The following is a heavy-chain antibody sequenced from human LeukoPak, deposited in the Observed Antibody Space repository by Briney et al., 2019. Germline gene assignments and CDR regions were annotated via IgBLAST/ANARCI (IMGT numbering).Heavy chain of an antibody. CDR2: IYHSGST. CDR1: GYSISSGYY. J-gene: IGHJ5*02. D-gene: IGHD6-6*01. V-gene: IGHV4-38-2*02. CDR3: AREVSSSTNWFDP. Sequence: PSETLSLTCTVSGYSISSGYYWGWIRQPPGKGLEWIGSIYHSGSTYYNPSLKSRVTISVDTSKNQFSLKLSSVTAADTAVYYCAREVSSSTNWFDPWGQGTLVTVSS.